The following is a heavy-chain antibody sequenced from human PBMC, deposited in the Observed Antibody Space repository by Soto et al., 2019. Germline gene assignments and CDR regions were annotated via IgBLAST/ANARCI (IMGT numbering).Heavy chain of an antibody. CDR3: ATGTIGPDAFDI. CDR2: IWYDGSNK. Sequence: GGSLRLSCAASGFTFSSYGMHWVRQAPGKGLEWVAVIWYDGSNKYYADSVKGRFTISRDNSKNTLYLQMNSLRAEDTAVYYCATGTIGPDAFDIWGQGTMVTVSS. D-gene: IGHD2-2*01. CDR1: GFTFSSYG. V-gene: IGHV3-33*01. J-gene: IGHJ3*02.